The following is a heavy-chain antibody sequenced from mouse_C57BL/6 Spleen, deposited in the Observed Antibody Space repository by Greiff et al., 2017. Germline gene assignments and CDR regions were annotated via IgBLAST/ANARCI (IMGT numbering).Heavy chain of an antibody. CDR2: INPNTGGT. Sequence: VQLQQSGPELVKPGASVKISCKASGYSFTGYYMNWVKQSPEKSLEWIGEINPNTGGTTYNQKFKAKATLTVDKSSSTAYMQLKSLTSEESAVYYCARGGSSIYAMAYWGQGTSVTVSS. D-gene: IGHD1-1*01. CDR3: ARGGSSIYAMAY. CDR1: GYSFTGYY. J-gene: IGHJ4*01. V-gene: IGHV1-42*01.